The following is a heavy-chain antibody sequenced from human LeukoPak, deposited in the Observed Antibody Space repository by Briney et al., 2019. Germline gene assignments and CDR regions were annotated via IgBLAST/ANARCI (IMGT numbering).Heavy chain of an antibody. D-gene: IGHD3-22*01. Sequence: ASVKVSCKASGYTFTGYYMHWVRQAPGQGLEWMGWINPNSGGTNYAQKFQGRVTMTRDTSISTAYMELSRLRSDDTAVYYCARVYYYDRSGSPPWGQGTLVTVSS. CDR1: GYTFTGYY. CDR3: ARVYYYDRSGSPP. J-gene: IGHJ5*02. V-gene: IGHV1-2*02. CDR2: INPNSGGT.